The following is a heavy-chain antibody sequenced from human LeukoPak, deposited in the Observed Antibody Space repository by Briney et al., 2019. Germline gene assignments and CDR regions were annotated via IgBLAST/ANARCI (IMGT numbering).Heavy chain of an antibody. J-gene: IGHJ4*02. CDR1: GYTFTSYG. CDR2: ISAYNGNT. D-gene: IGHD1-7*01. V-gene: IGHV1-18*01. Sequence: ASVKVSCKASGYTFTSYGISWARQAPGQGLEWMGWISAYNGNTNYAQKLQGRVTMTTDTSTSTAYMELRSLRSDDTAVYYCAREGGTRNWNYKTATTDYWGQGTLVTVSS. CDR3: AREGGTRNWNYKTATTDY.